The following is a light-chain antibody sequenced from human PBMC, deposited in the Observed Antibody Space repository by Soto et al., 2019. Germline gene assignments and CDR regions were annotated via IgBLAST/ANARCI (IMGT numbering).Light chain of an antibody. CDR1: QGISSY. CDR3: QQATSFPRT. V-gene: IGKV1-9*01. CDR2: AAS. Sequence: DIQLTQSPSFLSASVGDRVTITCRASQGISSYLAWYQQKPGKAPNLLIYAASTLQSGVPSRFSGSGSGTDFTLTISNLQPEDFATYYCQQATSFPRTFGQGTKVEIK. J-gene: IGKJ1*01.